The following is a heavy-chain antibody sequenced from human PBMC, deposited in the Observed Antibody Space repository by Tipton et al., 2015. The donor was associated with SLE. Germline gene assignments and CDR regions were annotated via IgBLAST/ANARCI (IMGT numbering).Heavy chain of an antibody. V-gene: IGHV3-48*03. D-gene: IGHD2-15*01. CDR3: ARDDADWWFFDY. CDR2: ITTGGNTL. Sequence: SLRLSCAASGFAFSDYEMSWVRQAPGKGLEWIAYITTGGNTLHYADSVKGRFTISRDDAQNSLYLQMNRLRPDDTAVYYCARDDADWWFFDYWGQGTLVTVSS. CDR1: GFAFSDYE. J-gene: IGHJ4*02.